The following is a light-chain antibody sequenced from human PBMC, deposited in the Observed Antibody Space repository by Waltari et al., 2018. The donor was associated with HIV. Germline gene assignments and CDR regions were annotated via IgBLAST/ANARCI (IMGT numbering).Light chain of an antibody. Sequence: DIQLTQSPSLLSASVGDRVTITCRASQGISSYLAWYQQKPVKAPKLLIYAAATLQSGVPSRFSGSGSGTEFTLTISSLQPEDFATYYCQQLNSYPRTFGQGTKVEIK. CDR3: QQLNSYPRT. J-gene: IGKJ1*01. CDR1: QGISSY. V-gene: IGKV1-9*01. CDR2: AAA.